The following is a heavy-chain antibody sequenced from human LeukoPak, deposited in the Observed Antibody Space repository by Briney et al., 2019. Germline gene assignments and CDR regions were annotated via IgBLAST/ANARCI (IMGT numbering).Heavy chain of an antibody. V-gene: IGHV3-11*03. CDR2: ISSSSSYT. CDR3: GRPYTSGWYGGFDL. Sequence: GGSLRLSCEISGYTFSNAYMSWIRQAPGKGLEWVSYISSSSSYTNYADSVKGRFSISRDNAKNSLFLQMNSLRAEDTAVYYCGRPYTSGWYGGFDLWGRGTLLTVSS. CDR1: GYTFSNAY. J-gene: IGHJ2*01. D-gene: IGHD6-19*01.